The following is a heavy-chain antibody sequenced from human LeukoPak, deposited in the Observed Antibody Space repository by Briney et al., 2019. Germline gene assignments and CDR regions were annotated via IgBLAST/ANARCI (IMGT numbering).Heavy chain of an antibody. Sequence: ASVKVSCKASGYTFTTYGISWVRQAPGQGLVYMAWISASSGHTNYAQNLQGRVTLTTDTSTSTAYMELRSLKSDDTAVYYCARDGRVGFFVYWGQGTLVTVSS. CDR2: ISASSGHT. V-gene: IGHV1-18*01. CDR1: GYTFTTYG. D-gene: IGHD1-26*01. J-gene: IGHJ4*02. CDR3: ARDGRVGFFVY.